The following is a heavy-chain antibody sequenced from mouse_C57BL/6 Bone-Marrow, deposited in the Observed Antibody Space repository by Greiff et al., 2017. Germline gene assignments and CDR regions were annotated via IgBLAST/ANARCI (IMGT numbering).Heavy chain of an antibody. V-gene: IGHV1-81*01. D-gene: IGHD1-1*01. CDR1: GFTFTSYG. CDR3: ATNYYGSSPWFTY. CDR2: IYPTSGNT. J-gene: IGHJ3*01. Sequence: LQQSVAELARPGASVKLSCTASGFTFTSYGISWVKHRTGQGLEWIGVIYPTSGNTYSNEKFKGKATLTANTSSSTAYMELRSLTSADSAVYFCATNYYGSSPWFTYRGQVTLVTVSA.